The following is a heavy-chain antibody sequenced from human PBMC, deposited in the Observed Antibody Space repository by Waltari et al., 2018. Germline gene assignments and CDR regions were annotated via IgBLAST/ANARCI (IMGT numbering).Heavy chain of an antibody. CDR3: AQGGFGY. V-gene: IGHV3-23*01. CDR2: SRHGGDRT. D-gene: IGHD3-10*01. CDR1: GFTFSNFA. Sequence: EVQLLESGGDLVQPGGSLRLSCTASGFTFSNFAMSWVRQAPGKGLGWFSQSRHGGDRTYYADSVKGRFSVSKDNSKNTVYLQMNSLRVEDTAVYYCAQGGFGYWGQGTLVTVSS. J-gene: IGHJ4*02.